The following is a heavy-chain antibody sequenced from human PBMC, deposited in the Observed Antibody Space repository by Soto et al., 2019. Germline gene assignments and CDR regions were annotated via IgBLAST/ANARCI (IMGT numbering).Heavy chain of an antibody. V-gene: IGHV4-59*01. CDR2: IYYSGST. Sequence: SETLSLTCTVSGGSISSYYWSWIRQPPGKGLEWIGYIYYSGSTNYNPSLKSRVTISVDTSKNQFSLKLSSVTAADTAVYYCARDLVVVAVDAFDIWGQGTMVTVSS. CDR1: GGSISSYY. D-gene: IGHD2-15*01. CDR3: ARDLVVVAVDAFDI. J-gene: IGHJ3*02.